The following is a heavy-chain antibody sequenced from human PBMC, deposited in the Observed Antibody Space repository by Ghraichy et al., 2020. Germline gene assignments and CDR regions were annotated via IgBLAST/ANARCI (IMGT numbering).Heavy chain of an antibody. J-gene: IGHJ6*02. D-gene: IGHD2-15*01. Sequence: GESLNISCAASGFTFSSYSMNWVRQAPGKGLEWVSSISSSSSYIYYADSVKGRFTISRDNAKNSLYLQMNSLRAEDTAVYYCARAYCSGGSCYRKGEYYYYYGMDVWGQGTTVTVSS. CDR2: ISSSSSYI. V-gene: IGHV3-21*01. CDR1: GFTFSSYS. CDR3: ARAYCSGGSCYRKGEYYYYYGMDV.